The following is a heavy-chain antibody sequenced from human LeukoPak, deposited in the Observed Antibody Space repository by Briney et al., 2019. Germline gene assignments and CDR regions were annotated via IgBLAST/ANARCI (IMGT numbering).Heavy chain of an antibody. CDR1: GYTFTGYY. D-gene: IGHD4-23*01. V-gene: IGHV1-2*02. CDR3: ARKPTSVVSPLDY. J-gene: IGHJ4*02. CDR2: INPNSGGT. Sequence: VASVKVSCKASGYTFTGYYMHWVRQAPGQGLEWMGWINPNSGGTDFAQEFQGRVTMTRDTSITTAYMELSRLRSDDTAVYYCARKPTSVVSPLDYWGQGTLVTVSS.